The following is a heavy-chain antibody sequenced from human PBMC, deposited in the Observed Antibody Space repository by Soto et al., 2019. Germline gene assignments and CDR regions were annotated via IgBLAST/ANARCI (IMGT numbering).Heavy chain of an antibody. D-gene: IGHD3-22*01. Sequence: PSETLSLTCTVSGGSISSGDYYWSWIRQPPGKGLEWIGYIYYSGSTYYNPSLKSRVTISVDTSKNQFSLKLSSVTAADTAVYYCARTNYYDSSVYYWGQGTLVTVSS. J-gene: IGHJ4*02. CDR1: GGSISSGDYY. CDR2: IYYSGST. CDR3: ARTNYYDSSVYY. V-gene: IGHV4-30-4*01.